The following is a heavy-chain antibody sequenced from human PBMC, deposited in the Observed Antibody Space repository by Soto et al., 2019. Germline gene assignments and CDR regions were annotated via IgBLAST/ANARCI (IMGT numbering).Heavy chain of an antibody. CDR3: ARVSYYYDSSGYHGVLYYFDY. D-gene: IGHD3-22*01. CDR1: GGSISSGGYY. Sequence: PSETLSLTCTVSGGSISSGGYYWSWIRQHPGKGLEWIGYIYYSGSTYYNPSLKSRVTISVDTSKNQFSLKLSSVTAADTAVYYCARVSYYYDSSGYHGVLYYFDYWGQGTLVTVSS. CDR2: IYYSGST. J-gene: IGHJ4*02. V-gene: IGHV4-31*02.